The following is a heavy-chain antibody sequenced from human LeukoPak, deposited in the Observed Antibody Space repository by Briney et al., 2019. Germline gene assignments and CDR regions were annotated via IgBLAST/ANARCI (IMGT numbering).Heavy chain of an antibody. D-gene: IGHD3-16*01. V-gene: IGHV1-69*04. J-gene: IGHJ4*02. CDR3: ARELRSDRRWGY. CDR1: GGTFSSYA. CDR2: IIPILGIA. Sequence: SVKVSCKASGGTFSSYAISWVRQAPGQGLEWMGRIIPILGIANYAQKFQGRVTITADKSTSTAYMELSSLRPEDTAVYYCARELRSDRRWGYWGQGTLVTVSS.